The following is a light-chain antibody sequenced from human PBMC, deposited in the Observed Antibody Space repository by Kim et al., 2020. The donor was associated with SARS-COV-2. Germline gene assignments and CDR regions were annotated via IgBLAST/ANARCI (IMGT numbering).Light chain of an antibody. CDR1: QGIANN. Sequence: ASVGDRVIITCRASQGIANNVAWFQQKPGKAPKFLVYAASSLESGVPSRFSGSGSGTDFILTISSLQPEDYATYYCQQYAGYPRTFGQGTKVDIK. CDR3: QQYAGYPRT. J-gene: IGKJ1*01. V-gene: IGKV1-16*01. CDR2: AAS.